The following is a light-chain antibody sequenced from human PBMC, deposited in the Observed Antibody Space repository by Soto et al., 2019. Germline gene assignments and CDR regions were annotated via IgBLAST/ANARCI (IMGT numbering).Light chain of an antibody. CDR2: LNTDGSH. CDR3: QTWDTAIRV. CDR1: SGHNSYV. J-gene: IGLJ3*02. Sequence: QPVLTQSPSASASLGASVKLTCTLSSGHNSYVIVCHQQQPEKGPRFLMKLNTDGSHNKGDGIPDRFSGSSSGAERYLTISSLQSEDEADYYCQTWDTAIRVFGGGTKLTVL. V-gene: IGLV4-69*01.